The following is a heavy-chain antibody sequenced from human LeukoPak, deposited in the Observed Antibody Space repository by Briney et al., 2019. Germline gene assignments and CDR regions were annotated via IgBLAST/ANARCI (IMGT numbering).Heavy chain of an antibody. J-gene: IGHJ4*02. D-gene: IGHD3-10*01. CDR2: IYYSGST. CDR1: GGSISSYY. Sequence: PSETLSLTCTVSGGSISSYYWSWIRQPPGKGLEWIEYIYYSGSTNYNPSLKSRVTISVDTSKNQFSLKLSSVTAADTAVYYCARYMVRGDFCWGQGTLVTVSS. V-gene: IGHV4-59*12. CDR3: ARYMVRGDFC.